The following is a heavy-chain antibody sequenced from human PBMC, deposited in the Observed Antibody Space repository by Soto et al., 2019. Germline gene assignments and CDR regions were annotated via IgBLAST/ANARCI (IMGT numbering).Heavy chain of an antibody. D-gene: IGHD4-17*01. CDR2: ISRSGNI. CDR1: GGSLTTGDYY. J-gene: IGHJ4*02. Sequence: QVQLQESGPGLAKPSQTLSLICTVSGGSLTTGDYYWTWIRQSPGEGLEWIGYISRSGNIFYNPSLKSRITISLDTSKDQFSLKLNSVTAADTAVYYCARGNDYVYFYDYWGQGPLVTVSS. V-gene: IGHV4-30-4*01. CDR3: ARGNDYVYFYDY.